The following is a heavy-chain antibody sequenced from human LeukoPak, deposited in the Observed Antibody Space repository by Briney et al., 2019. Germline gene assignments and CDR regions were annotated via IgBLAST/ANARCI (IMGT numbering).Heavy chain of an antibody. CDR1: GGSSSGFY. CDR2: VYNSEYT. CDR3: ARNWGSGGSYIFYY. D-gene: IGHD6-19*01. V-gene: IGHV4-59*08. Sequence: SETLSLTCTVSGGSSSGFYWSWIRQPPGKGLEWIGYVYNSEYTSYNPSLKSRVSISFDTSKNQFSLTLTSVTAADTAVYFCARNWGSGGSYIFYYWGQGTLVTVSS. J-gene: IGHJ4*02.